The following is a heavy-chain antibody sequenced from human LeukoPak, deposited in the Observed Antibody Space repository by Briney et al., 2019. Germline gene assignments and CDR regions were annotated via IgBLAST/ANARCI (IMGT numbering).Heavy chain of an antibody. CDR2: IKQDGREK. J-gene: IGHJ6*02. Sequence: PGGSLRLSCAASGFSFGSYWMSWVRQAPGKGLEWVANIKQDGREKYYVDSVKGRFTISRDNAKNSLYLQMNSLRAEDTAVYYCASGWTYGMDVWGQGATVTVSS. CDR3: ASGWTYGMDV. CDR1: GFSFGSYW. D-gene: IGHD2-15*01. V-gene: IGHV3-7*01.